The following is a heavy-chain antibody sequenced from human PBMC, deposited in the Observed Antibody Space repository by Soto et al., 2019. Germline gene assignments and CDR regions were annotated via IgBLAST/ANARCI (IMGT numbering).Heavy chain of an antibody. V-gene: IGHV1-18*01. Sequence: ASVKVSCKASGYTFTSYGISWVRQAPGQGLEWMGWISAYNGNTNYAQKLQGRVTMTTDTSTSTAYMELRSLRSDDTAVYYCARSKAAAVFPSDYYMDVWGKGTTVTVSS. CDR3: ARSKAAAVFPSDYYMDV. J-gene: IGHJ6*03. CDR2: ISAYNGNT. CDR1: GYTFTSYG. D-gene: IGHD6-13*01.